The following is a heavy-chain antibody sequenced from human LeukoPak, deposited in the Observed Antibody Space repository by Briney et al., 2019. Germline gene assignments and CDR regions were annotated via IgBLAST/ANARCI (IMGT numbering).Heavy chain of an antibody. D-gene: IGHD3-10*01. J-gene: IGHJ4*02. Sequence: ASVKVSCKASGHTFTSYDINWVRQATGQGLEWMGWMNPNSGNTGYAQKFQGRVTMTRNTSISTAYMELSSLRSEDTAVYYCARGRGSGAQYYFDYWGQGTLVTVSS. CDR1: GHTFTSYD. CDR3: ARGRGSGAQYYFDY. CDR2: MNPNSGNT. V-gene: IGHV1-8*01.